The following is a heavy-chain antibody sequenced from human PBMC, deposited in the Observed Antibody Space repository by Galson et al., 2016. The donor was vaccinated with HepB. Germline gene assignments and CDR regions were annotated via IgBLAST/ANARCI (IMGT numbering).Heavy chain of an antibody. CDR1: GYTFSSYY. CDR2: INPSGGST. D-gene: IGHD3-22*01. CDR3: AREEGYYDSSDYYYYYDMDV. V-gene: IGHV1-46*01. J-gene: IGHJ6*02. Sequence: LGYTFSSYYIHWVRQAPGQGLEWMGLINPSGGSTWYAQKFQGRLTMTRDTSTSTVYMELSSLRTEDTAVYYCAREEGYYDSSDYYYYYDMDVWGQGTTVTVSS.